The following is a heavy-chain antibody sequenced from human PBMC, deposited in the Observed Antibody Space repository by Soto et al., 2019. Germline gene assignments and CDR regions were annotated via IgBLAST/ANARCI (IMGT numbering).Heavy chain of an antibody. J-gene: IGHJ5*02. V-gene: IGHV3-21*01. CDR3: ARDIVVVVAAYVYNWFDP. Sequence: PGGSLRLSCAASGFTFSSYSMNWVRQAPGKGLEWVSSISSSSSYIYYADSVKGRFTISRDNAKNSLYLQMSSLRAEDTAVYYCARDIVVVVAAYVYNWFDPWGQGTLVTVSP. CDR1: GFTFSSYS. CDR2: ISSSSSYI. D-gene: IGHD2-15*01.